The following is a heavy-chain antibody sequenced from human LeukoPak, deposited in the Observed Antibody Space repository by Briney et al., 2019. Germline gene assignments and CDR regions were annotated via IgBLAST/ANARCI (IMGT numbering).Heavy chain of an antibody. CDR2: INPNSGGT. CDR3: ARDKRSTAGNWFDP. Sequence: ASVKVSCKGSGYTFTDYYIHWVRQAPGQGLEWMGRINPNSGGTNYAQRFQGRVTVTRDTSISTAYMELSTLRSDDAAVYYCARDKRSTAGNWFDPWGQGTLVTVSS. D-gene: IGHD1-14*01. CDR1: GYTFTDYY. J-gene: IGHJ5*02. V-gene: IGHV1-2*06.